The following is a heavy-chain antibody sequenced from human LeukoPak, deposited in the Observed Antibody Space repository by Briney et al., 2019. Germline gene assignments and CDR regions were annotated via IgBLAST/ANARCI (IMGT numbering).Heavy chain of an antibody. Sequence: SETLCLTCAVYGGSFSGYHWSGIGQLPGKGLGWIGEINHSGSTIYNTSLRSRVTISVDTAKNQFSLNLSSVTAADTAVYYCARRSYDSGNYYNGWYFDYWGQGTLVTVSS. V-gene: IGHV4-34*01. CDR2: INHSGST. D-gene: IGHD3-10*01. CDR3: ARRSYDSGNYYNGWYFDY. J-gene: IGHJ4*02. CDR1: GGSFSGYH.